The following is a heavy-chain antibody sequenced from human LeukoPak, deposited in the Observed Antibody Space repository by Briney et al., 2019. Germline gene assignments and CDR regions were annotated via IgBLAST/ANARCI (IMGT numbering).Heavy chain of an antibody. CDR2: ISGSGGST. Sequence: PGGSLRLSCAASGFTFSSYTMSWVRQAPGKGLEWVSAISGSGGSTYFADSVKGRFTISRDNSKSTLCLQMNSLGAEDTAVYYCAKGRSNWNYVPDYWGQGTLVTVSS. D-gene: IGHD1-7*01. CDR1: GFTFSSYT. J-gene: IGHJ4*02. V-gene: IGHV3-23*01. CDR3: AKGRSNWNYVPDY.